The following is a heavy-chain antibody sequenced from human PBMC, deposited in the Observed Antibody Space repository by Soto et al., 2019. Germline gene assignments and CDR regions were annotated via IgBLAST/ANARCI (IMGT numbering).Heavy chain of an antibody. J-gene: IGHJ6*02. Sequence: GGSLRLSCAASGFAFSSYSMNWVRQAPGKGLEWVSSISSSSSYIYYADSVKGRFTISRDNAKNSLYLQMNSLRAEDTAVYYCARGEEDYDFWSGYQYYYYGMDVWGQGTTVTVSS. CDR3: ARGEEDYDFWSGYQYYYYGMDV. CDR1: GFAFSSYS. V-gene: IGHV3-21*01. CDR2: ISSSSSYI. D-gene: IGHD3-3*01.